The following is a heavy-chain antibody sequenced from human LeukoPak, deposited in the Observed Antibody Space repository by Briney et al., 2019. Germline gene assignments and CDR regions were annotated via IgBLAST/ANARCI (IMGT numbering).Heavy chain of an antibody. J-gene: IGHJ4*02. Sequence: GGSLRLSCAASGFIFSSYGMHWVRQAPGKGLEWVAVIWYDGSNKYYADSVKGRFTISRDNSKNTLYLQMNSLRAEDTAVYYCARDNGSGSYYNAPGYWGQGTLVTVSS. CDR3: ARDNGSGSYYNAPGY. V-gene: IGHV3-33*01. CDR1: GFIFSSYG. CDR2: IWYDGSNK. D-gene: IGHD3-10*01.